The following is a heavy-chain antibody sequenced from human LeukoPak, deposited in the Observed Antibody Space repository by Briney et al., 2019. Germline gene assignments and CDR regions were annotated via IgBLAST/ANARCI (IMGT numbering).Heavy chain of an antibody. V-gene: IGHV4-39*01. J-gene: IGHJ5*02. CDR3: ARHPYQLLWLSWFDP. CDR1: GGSISSSTYY. D-gene: IGHD2-2*01. CDR2: ISYSGSS. Sequence: SETLSLTCTVSGGSISSSTYYWGWIRRPPGKGLEWIGSISYSGSSYYNPSLKSRVTISVDTSKNQFSLKLSSVAAADTAVYYCARHPYQLLWLSWFDPWGQGTLVTVSS.